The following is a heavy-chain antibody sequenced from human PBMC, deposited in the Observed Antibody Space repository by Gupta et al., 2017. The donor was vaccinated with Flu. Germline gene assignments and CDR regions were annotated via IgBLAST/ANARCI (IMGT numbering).Heavy chain of an antibody. CDR2: ISSSSSYI. CDR3: ARIVVVPAASQLYYYYGMDV. J-gene: IGHJ6*02. CDR1: GFTFSSYS. Sequence: EVQLVESGGGLVKPGGSLRLSCAASGFTFSSYSMNWVRQAPGQGLEWVSSISSSSSYIYYADSVKGRFTISRDNAKNSLYLQMNSLRAEDTAVYYCARIVVVPAASQLYYYYGMDVWGQGTTVTVSS. D-gene: IGHD2-2*01. V-gene: IGHV3-21*01.